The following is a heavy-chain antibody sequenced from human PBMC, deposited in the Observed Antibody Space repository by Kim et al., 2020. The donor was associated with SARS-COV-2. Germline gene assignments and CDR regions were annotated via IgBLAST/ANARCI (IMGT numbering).Heavy chain of an antibody. CDR1: GFPFTRYA. Sequence: GGSLRLSCAASGFPFTRYAMNWVRQAPGKGLEWVSTISHSGGGTYYADSVKGRFTVSRDNSKNTLYLQMNSLRAEDTAIYYCAKGGYSGRYYLCDYWGQGTLVTVSS. V-gene: IGHV3-23*01. D-gene: IGHD1-26*01. CDR3: AKGGYSGRYYLCDY. CDR2: ISHSGGGT. J-gene: IGHJ4*02.